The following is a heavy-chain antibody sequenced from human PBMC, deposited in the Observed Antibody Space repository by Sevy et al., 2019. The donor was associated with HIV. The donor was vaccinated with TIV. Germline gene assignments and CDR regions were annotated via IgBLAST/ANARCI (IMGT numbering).Heavy chain of an antibody. D-gene: IGHD2-21*01. CDR1: GFTFNIYA. V-gene: IGHV3-23*01. Sequence: GGSLILSCATSGFTFNIYAMSWVRQAPGKGLEWVSTIGGGDTYYADSVKGRFTISRDDSKSAVYLQMNSLRADDTAVYYCAKDGVSRNKLWDWFDPWGQGTLVTVSS. J-gene: IGHJ5*02. CDR2: IGGGDT. CDR3: AKDGVSRNKLWDWFDP.